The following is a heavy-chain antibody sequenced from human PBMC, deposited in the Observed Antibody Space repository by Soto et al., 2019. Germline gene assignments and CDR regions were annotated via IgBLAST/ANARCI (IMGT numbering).Heavy chain of an antibody. CDR1: GGSISSGDYY. CDR2: IYYSGST. Sequence: QVQLQESGPGLVKPSQTLSLTCTVSGGSISSGDYYWSWIRQPPGKGLEWIGYIYYSGSTYYNPSRKSRVTISVDTSMNHFSLKLSSVTAADTAVYYCARVRQLTDFDYWGQGTLFTVAS. V-gene: IGHV4-30-4*01. D-gene: IGHD6-13*01. J-gene: IGHJ4*02. CDR3: ARVRQLTDFDY.